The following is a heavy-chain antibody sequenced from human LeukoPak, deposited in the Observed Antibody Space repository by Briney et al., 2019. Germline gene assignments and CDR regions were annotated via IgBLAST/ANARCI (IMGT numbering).Heavy chain of an antibody. D-gene: IGHD3-22*01. CDR2: IIPIFGTA. J-gene: IGHJ5*02. Sequence: SVKVSCKASGYTFTSYYMHWVRQAPGQGLEWMGGIIPIFGTANYAQKFQGRVTITADESTSTAYMELSSLRSEDTAVYYCGASTYYYDSSGSEGYNWFDPWGQGTLVTVSS. V-gene: IGHV1-69*13. CDR1: GYTFTSYY. CDR3: GASTYYYDSSGSEGYNWFDP.